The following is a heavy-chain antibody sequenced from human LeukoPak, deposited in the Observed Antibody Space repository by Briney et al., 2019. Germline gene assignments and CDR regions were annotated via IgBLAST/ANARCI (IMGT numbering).Heavy chain of an antibody. Sequence: ASVKVSCKASGYSFTSYGISWVRQAPGQGLEWMGWISAYNGNTNYAQKLQGRVTMTTDTSTSTAYMELRSLRSDDTAVYYCARDLRTYYYDSSGYYPVVYFDYWGQGALVTVSS. V-gene: IGHV1-18*01. CDR2: ISAYNGNT. D-gene: IGHD3-22*01. CDR3: ARDLRTYYYDSSGYYPVVYFDY. CDR1: GYSFTSYG. J-gene: IGHJ4*02.